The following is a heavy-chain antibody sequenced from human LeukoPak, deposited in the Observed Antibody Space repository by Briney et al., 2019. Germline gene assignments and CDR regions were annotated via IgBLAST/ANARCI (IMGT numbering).Heavy chain of an antibody. D-gene: IGHD6-13*01. Sequence: ASVKVSCKASGYTFTSYAMHWVRQAPGQRLEWMGWINAGNGNTKYSQEFQGRVTITRDTSASTAYMELSSLRSEDMAAYYCARSSWYRYYFDYWGQGSLVTVSS. V-gene: IGHV1-3*03. J-gene: IGHJ4*02. CDR2: INAGNGNT. CDR3: ARSSWYRYYFDY. CDR1: GYTFTSYA.